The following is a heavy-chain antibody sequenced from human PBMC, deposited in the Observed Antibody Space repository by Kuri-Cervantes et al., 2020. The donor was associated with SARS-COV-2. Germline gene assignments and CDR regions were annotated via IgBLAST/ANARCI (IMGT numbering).Heavy chain of an antibody. Sequence: SETLSLTCAVSGYSISSGYYWGWIRQSPGKGLEWIGSMYHSGSTTYNPFLKSRVTISVDTSKNQFSLMLTSVTAADTAVYYCARSVGGGSYDPVEFDYFDYWGQGTLVTVSS. V-gene: IGHV4-38-2*01. CDR3: ARSVGGGSYDPVEFDYFDY. CDR2: MYHSGST. D-gene: IGHD1-26*01. CDR1: GYSISSGYY. J-gene: IGHJ4*02.